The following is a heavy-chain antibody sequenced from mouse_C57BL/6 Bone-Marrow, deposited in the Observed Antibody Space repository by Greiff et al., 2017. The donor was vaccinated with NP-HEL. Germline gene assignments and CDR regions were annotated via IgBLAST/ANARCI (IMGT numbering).Heavy chain of an antibody. CDR2: IWWDDDK. J-gene: IGHJ3*01. CDR3: ARKGRVVPPFAY. D-gene: IGHD1-1*01. V-gene: IGHV8-8*01. Sequence: QVTLKESGPGILQPSQTLSLTCSFSGFSLSTFGMGVGWIRQPSGKGLEWLAHIWWDDDKYYNPALKSRLTISKDTSKNHVFLKVANVDTAETATYYCARKGRVVPPFAYWGQGTLVTVSA. CDR1: GFSLSTFGMG.